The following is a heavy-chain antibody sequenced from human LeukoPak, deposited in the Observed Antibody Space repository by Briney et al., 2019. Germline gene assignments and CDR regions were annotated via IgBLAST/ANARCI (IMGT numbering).Heavy chain of an antibody. CDR1: GGSISSCY. CDR3: ARDRRYCSGGSCSYGMDV. CDR2: IYYSGST. V-gene: IGHV4-59*12. Sequence: SETLSLTCTVSGGSISSCYWSWIRQPPGKGLEWIGYIYYSGSTNYNPSLKSRVTISVDTSKNQFSLKLSSVTAADTAVYYCARDRRYCSGGSCSYGMDVWGQGTTVTVSS. J-gene: IGHJ6*02. D-gene: IGHD2-15*01.